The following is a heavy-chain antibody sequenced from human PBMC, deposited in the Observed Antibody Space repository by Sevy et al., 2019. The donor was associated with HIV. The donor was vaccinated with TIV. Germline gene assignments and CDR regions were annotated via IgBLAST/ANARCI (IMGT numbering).Heavy chain of an antibody. CDR2: ISYDESTK. V-gene: IGHV3-30*03. CDR1: GFTLSTHV. Sequence: GGSLRLSCEVSGFTLSTHVMHWVRQAPGKGLDWVAAISYDESTKYYADSVKGPFTISRDNSKNSLFLQMKSLTPEDTAVYYCARDPRLYGDNVEGFDSWGQGTLVTVSS. J-gene: IGHJ4*02. D-gene: IGHD4-17*01. CDR3: ARDPRLYGDNVEGFDS.